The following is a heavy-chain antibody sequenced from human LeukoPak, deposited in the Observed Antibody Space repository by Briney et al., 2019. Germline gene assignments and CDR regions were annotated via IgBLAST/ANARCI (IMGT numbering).Heavy chain of an antibody. Sequence: SETLSLTCTVSGGSISSYYWSWIRQPPGKGLEWIGYIYYSGSTNYNPSLKGRVTISVDTSKNQFSLKLSSVTAADTAVYYCARPGVGSGRYGAFDIWGQGTMVTVSS. V-gene: IGHV4-59*08. CDR3: ARPGVGSGRYGAFDI. D-gene: IGHD5-18*01. J-gene: IGHJ3*02. CDR1: GGSISSYY. CDR2: IYYSGST.